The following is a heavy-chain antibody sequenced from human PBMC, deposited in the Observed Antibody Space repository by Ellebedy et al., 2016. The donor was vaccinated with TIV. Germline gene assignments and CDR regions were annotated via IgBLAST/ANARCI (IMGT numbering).Heavy chain of an antibody. CDR2: INQDGSQK. D-gene: IGHD4-17*01. J-gene: IGHJ3*02. CDR1: GFSFRSYW. CDR3: ARDGSYGDYLSPTHAFEI. Sequence: GESLKISCAASGFSFRSYWMSWVRQAPGKGLEWVANINQDGSQKYYVDSVKGRFTISRDSAKNSLSLQMNSLRAEDTAVYYCARDGSYGDYLSPTHAFEIWGQGTMLTVSS. V-gene: IGHV3-7*01.